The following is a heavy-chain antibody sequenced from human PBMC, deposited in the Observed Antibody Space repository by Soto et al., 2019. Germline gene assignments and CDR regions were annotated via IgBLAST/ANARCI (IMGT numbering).Heavy chain of an antibody. CDR3: AKCPLERGYTVTTKAVARQFPFHI. CDR2: ISGSGGST. V-gene: IGHV3-23*01. J-gene: IGHJ3*02. Sequence: EVQLLESGGGLVQPGGSLRLSCAASGFTFSSYAMSWVRQAPGKGLEWVSAISGSGGSTYYAVSVKGRFTISRDNSKNTLYLQRNSRRAEDTAVYYCAKCPLERGYTVTTKAVARQFPFHIWGQGTIVTVSS. D-gene: IGHD4-17*01. CDR1: GFTFSSYA.